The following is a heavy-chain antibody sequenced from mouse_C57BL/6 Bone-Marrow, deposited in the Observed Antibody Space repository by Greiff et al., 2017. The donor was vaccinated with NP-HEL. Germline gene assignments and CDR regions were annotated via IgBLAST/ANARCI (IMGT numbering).Heavy chain of an antibody. J-gene: IGHJ2*01. CDR2: INPSSGYT. CDR3: ARNYYSSSLLG. Sequence: QVQLQQSGAELARPGASVKMSCKASGYTFTSYTMHWVKQRPGQGLEWIGYINPSSGYTKYNQKFKDKAPLTADKSSTTASLQLSSLTSEDSAVYYCARNYYSSSLLGWGQGTTLTVSS. V-gene: IGHV1-4*01. D-gene: IGHD1-1*01. CDR1: GYTFTSYT.